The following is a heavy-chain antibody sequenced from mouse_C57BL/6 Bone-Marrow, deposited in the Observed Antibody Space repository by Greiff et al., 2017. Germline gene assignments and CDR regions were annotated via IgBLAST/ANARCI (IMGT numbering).Heavy chain of an antibody. J-gene: IGHJ4*01. CDR2: IYPRDGST. V-gene: IGHV1-85*01. Sequence: QVQLQQSGPELVKPGASVKLSCKASGYTFTSYDINWVKHRPGQGLEWIGWIYPRDGSTKYNEKFKGKATLTVDTSSSTAYLELHSLTSEDSAVYFCATYYAMDYWGQGTSVTVSS. CDR3: ATYYAMDY. CDR1: GYTFTSYD.